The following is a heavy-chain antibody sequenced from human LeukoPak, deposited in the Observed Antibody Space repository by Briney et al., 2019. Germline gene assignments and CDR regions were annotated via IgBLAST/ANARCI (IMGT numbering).Heavy chain of an antibody. Sequence: PGGSLRLSCGASGFTFSRYAMSWVRQAPGKGLQWVSQIYGSGGAIYYADSVRGRFTISRDNSKNTLYLQMNSLRAEGTAVYYCARGGSYLSAFDIWGQGTMVTVSS. CDR2: IYGSGGAI. V-gene: IGHV3-23*01. CDR3: ARGGSYLSAFDI. J-gene: IGHJ3*02. CDR1: GFTFSRYA. D-gene: IGHD1-26*01.